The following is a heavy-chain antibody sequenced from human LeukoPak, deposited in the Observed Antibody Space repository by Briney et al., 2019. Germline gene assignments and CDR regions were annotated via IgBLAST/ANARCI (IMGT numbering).Heavy chain of an antibody. J-gene: IGHJ4*02. CDR3: ARGWENDY. V-gene: IGHV1-18*01. CDR2: INTYNSNT. CDR1: GYTFNSYG. D-gene: IGHD1-26*01. Sequence: GASVTVSCKASGYTFNSYGITWVRQAPGQGLEWMGWINTYNSNTNYAQKLQGRVTMTRDPFTSTVYMELRSLRSDDTAVYYCARGWENDYWGQGSLVTVSS.